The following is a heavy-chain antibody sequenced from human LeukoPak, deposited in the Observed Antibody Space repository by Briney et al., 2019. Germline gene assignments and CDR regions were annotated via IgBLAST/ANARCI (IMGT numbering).Heavy chain of an antibody. CDR3: ARDAAYDFRNPYRYFQH. V-gene: IGHV3-7*01. J-gene: IGHJ1*01. Sequence: GGSLRLSCAASGFTFSTYWMTWVRQAPGKGLDWVGNIKQDGSETYYADSLKGRFTISRDNAKSALYLQMNSLRAEDTAVYYCARDAAYDFRNPYRYFQHWGQGTLVTVSS. D-gene: IGHD3-3*01. CDR2: IKQDGSET. CDR1: GFTFSTYW.